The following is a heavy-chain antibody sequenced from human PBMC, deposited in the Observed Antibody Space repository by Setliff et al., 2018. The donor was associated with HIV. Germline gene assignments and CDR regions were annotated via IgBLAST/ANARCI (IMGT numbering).Heavy chain of an antibody. CDR1: GGSFNGYY. CDR2: INHSGST. V-gene: IGHV4-34*01. CDR3: ARARRAGSGPKYFQH. J-gene: IGHJ1*01. D-gene: IGHD2-15*01. Sequence: TLSLTCAVYGGSFNGYYWSWIRQPPGKGLEWIGEINHSGSTNYNPSLKSRVTMSVDKSKNQFSLRLSSVTAADTAVYYCARARRAGSGPKYFQHWGQGTLVTVSS.